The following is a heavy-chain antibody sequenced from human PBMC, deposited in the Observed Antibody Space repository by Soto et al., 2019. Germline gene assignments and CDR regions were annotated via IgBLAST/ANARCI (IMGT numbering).Heavy chain of an antibody. D-gene: IGHD5-18*01. CDR3: ARELPWYFDL. CDR1: GFTFSNYA. CDR2: ISYDGSNI. V-gene: IGHV3-30-3*01. Sequence: QVQLVESGGGVVQPGRSLRLSCAASGFTFSNYAMHSVRQAPGKGLEWVALISYDGSNIYYTDSVRGRFTISRDNSKNTLYLQMNSLRAEDTAVYYCARELPWYFDLWGRGTLVTVSS. J-gene: IGHJ2*01.